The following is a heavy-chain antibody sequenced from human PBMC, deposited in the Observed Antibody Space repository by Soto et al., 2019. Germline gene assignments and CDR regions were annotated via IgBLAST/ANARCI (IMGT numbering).Heavy chain of an antibody. CDR2: IYYSGVT. D-gene: IGHD4-17*01. CDR3: ARHLPYGDSSFDI. CDR1: GGSISSSSYY. Sequence: SETLSLTCTVSGGSISSSSYYWGWIRQPPGKGLEWIGSIYYSGVTRYNPSLKSRAAISVDTSKNQFSLRLTSVTAADTAMYYCARHLPYGDSSFDIWGQGTTVTVSS. V-gene: IGHV4-39*01. J-gene: IGHJ3*02.